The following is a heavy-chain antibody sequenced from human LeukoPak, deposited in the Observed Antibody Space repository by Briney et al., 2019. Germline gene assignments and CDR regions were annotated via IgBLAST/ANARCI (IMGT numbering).Heavy chain of an antibody. CDR3: ARLRRRDGYNFDY. CDR1: SGSISNNSYF. D-gene: IGHD5-24*01. J-gene: IGHJ4*02. Sequence: PSETLSLTCTVSSGSISNNSYFWGWIRQSPGKGLEWIGSIYYSGSTYYNPSLKSRVTTSVDTSKNQFSLKLSSVTAADTAVYYCARLRRRDGYNFDYWGQGTLVTVSS. V-gene: IGHV4-39*01. CDR2: IYYSGST.